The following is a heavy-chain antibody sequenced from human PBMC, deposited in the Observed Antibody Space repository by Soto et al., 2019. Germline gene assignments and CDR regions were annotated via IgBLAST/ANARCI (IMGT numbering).Heavy chain of an antibody. J-gene: IGHJ6*02. CDR2: IIPLHNTS. D-gene: IGHD1-1*01. V-gene: IGHV1-69*06. CDR1: GGAFSNYS. CDR3: AKWSDWNPLCYHGMDV. Sequence: QVHLLQSGAEVKKPGSSLKVSCKVSGGAFSNYSFNWVRHTPGQGLEWLGGIIPLHNTSNYSLKFVGRVSVTADISSSTVFMHLSGLTSGDTATYYCAKWSDWNPLCYHGMDVWGQGTTVTVSS.